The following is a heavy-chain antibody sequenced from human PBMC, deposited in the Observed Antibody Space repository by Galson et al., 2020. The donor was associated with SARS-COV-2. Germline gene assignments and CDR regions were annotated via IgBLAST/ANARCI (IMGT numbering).Heavy chain of an antibody. D-gene: IGHD2-2*01. J-gene: IGHJ4*02. CDR2: IYTSGNT. CDR3: ARVRGSTSGYYFDY. CDR1: GGSISRYY. Sequence: SETLSLTCSVSGGSISRYYWSWIRQPAGKGLEWIGHIYTSGNTNYNPSLKSRVTISVDTSKNQFSLKLTSVTAADTAVYYCARVRGSTSGYYFDYWGQGTLVTVSS. V-gene: IGHV4-4*07.